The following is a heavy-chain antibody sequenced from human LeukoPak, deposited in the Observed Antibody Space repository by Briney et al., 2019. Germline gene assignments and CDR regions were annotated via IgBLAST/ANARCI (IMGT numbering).Heavy chain of an antibody. V-gene: IGHV1-18*01. Sequence: ASVKVSCKASGYTFTSYGISWVRQAPGQGLEWMGWISAYNGNTNYAQKLQGRVTMTTDTSTSTAYIELRSLRSDDTAVYYCARRGAVSTVTTGVYYYYYMDVWGKGTTVTVSS. D-gene: IGHD4-17*01. CDR3: ARRGAVSTVTTGVYYYYYMDV. J-gene: IGHJ6*03. CDR2: ISAYNGNT. CDR1: GYTFTSYG.